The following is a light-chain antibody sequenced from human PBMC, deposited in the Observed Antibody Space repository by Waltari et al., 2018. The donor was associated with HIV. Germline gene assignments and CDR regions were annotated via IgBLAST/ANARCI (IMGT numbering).Light chain of an antibody. Sequence: IVLTQSPGNLSLSPGARATLSCWASQSVYNSYLAWYQQKPGQAPRLLIYDASIRATGIPDRFSGSASGTDFTLTISRLEPEDFAVYYCQQYGSSPYTFGPGTTVDIK. V-gene: IGKV3-20*01. J-gene: IGKJ3*01. CDR1: QSVYNSY. CDR2: DAS. CDR3: QQYGSSPYT.